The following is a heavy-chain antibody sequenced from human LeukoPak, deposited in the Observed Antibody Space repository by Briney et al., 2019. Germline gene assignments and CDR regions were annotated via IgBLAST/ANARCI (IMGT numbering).Heavy chain of an antibody. J-gene: IGHJ6*03. V-gene: IGHV1-8*01. CDR1: GYTFTSYD. D-gene: IGHD3-16*01. CDR3: ARARGFGRGPYYYYYMDV. Sequence: ASVKVSCKASGYTFTSYDINWVRQATGQGLEWMGWMNPNSGNTGYAQKFQGRVTITRNTSISTAYMELSSLRSEDTAVYYCARARGFGRGPYYYYYMDVWGKGTTVTVSS. CDR2: MNPNSGNT.